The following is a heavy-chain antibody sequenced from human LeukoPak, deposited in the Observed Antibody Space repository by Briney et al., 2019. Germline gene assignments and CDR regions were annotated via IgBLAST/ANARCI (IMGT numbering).Heavy chain of an antibody. CDR1: GYSISSGYY. D-gene: IGHD6-13*01. J-gene: IGHJ4*02. CDR3: ARGGIAAAGTSFDY. CDR2: IYHSGST. Sequence: SETLPLTCAVSGYSISSGYYWGWIRQPPGKGLEWIGSIYHSGSTYYNPSLKSRVTISVDTSKNQFSLKLSSVTAADTAVYYCARGGIAAAGTSFDYWGQGTLVTVSS. V-gene: IGHV4-38-2*01.